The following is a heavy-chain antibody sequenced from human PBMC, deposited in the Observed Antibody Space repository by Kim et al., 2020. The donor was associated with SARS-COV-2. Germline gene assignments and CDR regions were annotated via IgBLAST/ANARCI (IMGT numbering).Heavy chain of an antibody. Sequence: KWYNDYSPTVKGRITISPDTSKNHFSLQLNSVSPEDTAVYYCARGYAFDIWGPGTLVTVSS. CDR3: ARGYAFDI. V-gene: IGHV6-1*01. CDR2: KWYN. J-gene: IGHJ3*02.